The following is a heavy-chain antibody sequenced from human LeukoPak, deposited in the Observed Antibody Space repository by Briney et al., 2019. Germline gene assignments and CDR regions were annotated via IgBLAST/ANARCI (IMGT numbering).Heavy chain of an antibody. Sequence: GGSLRLSCAASGFTFSSCAMHWVRQAPGKGLEWVAVISYDGSNKYYADSVKGRFTISRDNSKNTLYLQMNSLRAEDTAVYYCARDQRTYYYDSSGFPFNYWGQGTLVTVSS. V-gene: IGHV3-30-3*01. CDR1: GFTFSSCA. CDR2: ISYDGSNK. D-gene: IGHD3-22*01. J-gene: IGHJ4*02. CDR3: ARDQRTYYYDSSGFPFNY.